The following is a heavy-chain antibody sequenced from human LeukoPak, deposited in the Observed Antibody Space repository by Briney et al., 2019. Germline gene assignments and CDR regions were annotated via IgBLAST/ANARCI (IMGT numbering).Heavy chain of an antibody. CDR3: ARVHGYYIGLYYFDY. V-gene: IGHV1-2*06. Sequence: GASVKVSCKASGYTFTGYYMHWVRQAPGQGLEWMGRINPNSGGTNYAQKFQGRVTMTRDTSISTAYMELRSLRSDDTAIYFCARVHGYYIGLYYFDYWGQGTLVTVSS. CDR1: GYTFTGYY. J-gene: IGHJ4*02. D-gene: IGHD1-26*01. CDR2: INPNSGGT.